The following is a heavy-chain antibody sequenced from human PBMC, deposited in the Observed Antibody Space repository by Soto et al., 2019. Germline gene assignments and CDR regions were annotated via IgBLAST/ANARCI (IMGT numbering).Heavy chain of an antibody. CDR2: IWYDGSNK. V-gene: IGHV3-33*01. D-gene: IGHD2-21*02. Sequence: QVQLVESGGGVVQPGRSLRLSCAASGFTFSSYGMHWVRQAPGKGLGWVAVIWYDGSNKYYADSVKGRFTISRDNSKNTLYMLMNRLRAEDTAVYYCARDPGCGCDCPPFDYWGQGTLVTVSS. CDR1: GFTFSSYG. J-gene: IGHJ4*02. CDR3: ARDPGCGCDCPPFDY.